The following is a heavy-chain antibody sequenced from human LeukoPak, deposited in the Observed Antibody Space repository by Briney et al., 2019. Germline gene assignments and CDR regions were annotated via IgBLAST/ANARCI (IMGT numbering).Heavy chain of an antibody. Sequence: SVKVSCKASGGTFSSYAISWVRQAPGQALEWMGGIIPIFGTANYAQKFQGRVTITTDESTSTAYMELSSLRSEDTAVYYCARMPYCTNGVCYRRNWFDPWGQGTLVTVSS. D-gene: IGHD2-8*01. V-gene: IGHV1-69*05. CDR1: GGTFSSYA. CDR2: IIPIFGTA. J-gene: IGHJ5*02. CDR3: ARMPYCTNGVCYRRNWFDP.